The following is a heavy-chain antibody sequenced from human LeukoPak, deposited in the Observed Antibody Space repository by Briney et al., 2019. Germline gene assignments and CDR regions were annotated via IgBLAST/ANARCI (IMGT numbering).Heavy chain of an antibody. J-gene: IGHJ4*02. CDR2: IRSEAHDTTP. V-gene: IGHV3-49*03. D-gene: IGHD5-12*01. CDR1: GFTFGDYG. Sequence: PGGSLRLSCTASGFTFGDYGMSWFRQAPGKGLEWVGFIRSEAHDTTPQYGASVQGRFTISKDDSRRIAFLQMSSLKTEDTAVYYCSRAAGYDFILEYWGQGTLVTASS. CDR3: SRAAGYDFILEY.